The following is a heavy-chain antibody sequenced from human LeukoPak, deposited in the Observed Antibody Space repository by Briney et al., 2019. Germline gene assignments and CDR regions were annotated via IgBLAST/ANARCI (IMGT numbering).Heavy chain of an antibody. CDR2: IYYSGST. D-gene: IGHD4-17*01. Sequence: SETLSLTCTVSGGSISYYYWSWIRQPPGRGLEWIGYIYYSGSTNYNPSLKSRVTISVDTSKNQFSLKLNSVTAADTAVYYCAAMTTVRNGAFDIWGQGTMVTVSS. CDR3: AAMTTVRNGAFDI. V-gene: IGHV4-59*01. J-gene: IGHJ3*02. CDR1: GGSISYYY.